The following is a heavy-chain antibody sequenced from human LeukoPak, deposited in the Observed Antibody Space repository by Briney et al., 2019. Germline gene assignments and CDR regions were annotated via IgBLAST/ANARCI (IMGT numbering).Heavy chain of an antibody. J-gene: IGHJ4*02. CDR2: IYYSGST. Sequence: TSETLSLTCTVSGGSISSYYWSWIRQPPGKGLEWIGYIYYSGSTNYNPSLKSRVTISVDTSKNQFSLKLSSVTAADTAVYYCARDSLNYYDSSGYYRYFDYWGQGTLVTVSS. CDR1: GGSISSYY. D-gene: IGHD3-22*01. V-gene: IGHV4-59*01. CDR3: ARDSLNYYDSSGYYRYFDY.